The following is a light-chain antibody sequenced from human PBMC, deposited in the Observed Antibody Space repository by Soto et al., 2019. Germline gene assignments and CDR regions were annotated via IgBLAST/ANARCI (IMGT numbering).Light chain of an antibody. J-gene: IGLJ1*01. CDR1: TSNIGSHS. V-gene: IGLV1-44*01. CDR3: ATWDDSLKGV. Sequence: QSVLTQPPSASGTPGQRVTISCSGSTSNIGSHSVNWFQHLPGTAPKLLIITNNQRPSGVPDRFSGYKSGTSASLVISALQSEDEADYYCATWDDSLKGVFGTGTKVTV. CDR2: TNN.